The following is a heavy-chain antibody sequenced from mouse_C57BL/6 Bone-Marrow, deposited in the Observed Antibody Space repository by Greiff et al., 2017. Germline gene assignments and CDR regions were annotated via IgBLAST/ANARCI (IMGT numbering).Heavy chain of an antibody. V-gene: IGHV1-72*01. CDR3: ARGDYPFAY. CDR2: IDPNSGGT. D-gene: IGHD2-4*01. Sequence: QVHVKQPGAELVKPGASVKLSCKASGYTFTSYWMHWVKQRPGRGLEWIGRIDPNSGGTKYNEKFKSKATLTVDKPSSTAYMQLSSLTSKYSAVYYCARGDYPFAYWGQGTLVTVSA. J-gene: IGHJ3*01. CDR1: GYTFTSYW.